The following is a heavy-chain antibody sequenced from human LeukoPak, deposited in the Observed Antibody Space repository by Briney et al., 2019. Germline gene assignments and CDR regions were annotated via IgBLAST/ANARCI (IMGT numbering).Heavy chain of an antibody. Sequence: GGSLRLSCGSTAFNFTAYWMHWVRQDPRQGLLWVARINSNGTTTNYADSVKGRFTISRDNAKNTLFLQMNSLRAEDTAVYFCAVSNGGYGPWGQGALVTVSS. CDR2: INSNGTTT. V-gene: IGHV3-74*01. D-gene: IGHD5-12*01. CDR3: AVSNGGYGP. J-gene: IGHJ5*02. CDR1: AFNFTAYW.